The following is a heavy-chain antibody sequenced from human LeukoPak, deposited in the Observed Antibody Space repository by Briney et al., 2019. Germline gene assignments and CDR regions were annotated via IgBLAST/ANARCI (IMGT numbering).Heavy chain of an antibody. V-gene: IGHV3-30*18. J-gene: IGHJ6*02. CDR3: AKASEGSSWYANTAYYYYGMDV. CDR2: ISYDGSNK. D-gene: IGHD6-13*01. CDR1: GFTFSSYG. Sequence: SEGSLRLSCAASGFTFSSYGMHWVRQAPGKGLEWVAVISYDGSNKYYADSVKGRFTISRGNSKNTLYLQMNSLRAEDTAVYYCAKASEGSSWYANTAYYYYGMDVWGQGTTVTVSS.